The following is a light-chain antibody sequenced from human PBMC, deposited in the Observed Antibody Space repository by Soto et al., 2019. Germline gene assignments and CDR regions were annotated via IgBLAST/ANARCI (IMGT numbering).Light chain of an antibody. V-gene: IGLV2-14*01. J-gene: IGLJ1*01. CDR2: KVN. CDR1: SSDVGHPYNY. CDR3: SSKRDSSTLFV. Sequence: QSALTQPASVSGSPGQSTTISCTGTSSDVGHPYNYVSWYQQYPGKAPKLLIFKVNNRPSGISGRFSGSKSGNTASLTISGLQAEDEADYYCSSKRDSSTLFVFGTGTKLTVL.